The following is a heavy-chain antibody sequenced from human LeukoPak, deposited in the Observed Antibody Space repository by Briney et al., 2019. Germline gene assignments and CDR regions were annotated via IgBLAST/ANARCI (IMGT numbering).Heavy chain of an antibody. D-gene: IGHD1-14*01. CDR3: ARVRPPGLGTVDY. CDR1: GYTFTSYA. Sequence: GASVKVSCKASGYTFTSYAMHWVRQAPGQRLEWMGWINAGNGNTKYSQKFQGRVTITRDTSASTAYMELSSLRSEDTAVYYCARVRPPGLGTVDYWGQGTLVTVSS. V-gene: IGHV1-3*01. J-gene: IGHJ4*02. CDR2: INAGNGNT.